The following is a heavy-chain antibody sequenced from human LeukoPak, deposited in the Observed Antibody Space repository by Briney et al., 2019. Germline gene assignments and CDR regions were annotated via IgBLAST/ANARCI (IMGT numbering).Heavy chain of an antibody. V-gene: IGHV3-9*01. Sequence: GGSLRLSCAASGFTFDDYAMHWVRQAPGKGLEWVSGISWNSGSIGYADSVKGRFTISRDNAKNSLYLQMNSLRAEDTAVYYCARDMTRGHTVPFPYYFDYWGQGTLVTVSS. D-gene: IGHD4-17*01. CDR2: ISWNSGSI. J-gene: IGHJ4*02. CDR3: ARDMTRGHTVPFPYYFDY. CDR1: GFTFDDYA.